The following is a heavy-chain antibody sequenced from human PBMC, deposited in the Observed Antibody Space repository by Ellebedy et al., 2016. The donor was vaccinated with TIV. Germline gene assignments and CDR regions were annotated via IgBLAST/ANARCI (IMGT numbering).Heavy chain of an antibody. V-gene: IGHV3-74*01. D-gene: IGHD2-8*02. CDR1: GFIFSGYW. Sequence: GESLKISXAASGFIFSGYWMHWVRQVPGKGLVWVSRINHSDGTTTYADSVKGRFTISRDSSKNTLFLQMNSLRAEDTAVYYCAKKKDTGGYSPLDYWGQGTLVTVSS. CDR3: AKKKDTGGYSPLDY. J-gene: IGHJ4*02. CDR2: INHSDGTT.